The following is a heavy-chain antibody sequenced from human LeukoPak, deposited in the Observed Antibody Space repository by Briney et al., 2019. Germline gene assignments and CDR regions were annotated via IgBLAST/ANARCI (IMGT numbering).Heavy chain of an antibody. CDR1: GYTFTSYG. Sequence: ASVKVSCKASGYTFTSYGISWVRQAPGQGLEWMGWISAYNGNTNYAQTLQGRVTMTTDTSTSTAYMELRSLRSDDTAVYYCAREAPGYCSSTSCYTTKGYYYYYYMDVWGKGTTVTVSS. V-gene: IGHV1-18*01. CDR3: AREAPGYCSSTSCYTTKGYYYYYYMDV. J-gene: IGHJ6*03. D-gene: IGHD2-2*02. CDR2: ISAYNGNT.